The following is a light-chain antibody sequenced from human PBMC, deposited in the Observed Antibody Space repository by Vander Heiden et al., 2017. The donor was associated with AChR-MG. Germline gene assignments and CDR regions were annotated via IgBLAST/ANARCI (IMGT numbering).Light chain of an antibody. V-gene: IGKV1-39*01. CDR3: QQSYSTPRT. Sequence: DIQITQSPSSLSASVGDRVTITCRASQGIRSYLSWYQQKPGKAPKLLIYAASSLQSGVPSRFSGSGSGTDFTLTISSLQPEDFATYYCQQSYSTPRTFGQGTKVEIK. CDR1: QGIRSY. CDR2: AAS. J-gene: IGKJ1*01.